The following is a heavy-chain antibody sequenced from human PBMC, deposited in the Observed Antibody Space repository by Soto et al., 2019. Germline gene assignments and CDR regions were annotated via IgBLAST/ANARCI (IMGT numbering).Heavy chain of an antibody. CDR3: ARAGDGDYNLGGGRGSGYYYGMDV. J-gene: IGHJ6*02. D-gene: IGHD4-17*01. V-gene: IGHV1-46*01. CDR2: INPSGGST. CDR1: GYTFTSYY. Sequence: QVQLVQSGAEVKKPGASVKVSCKASGYTFTSYYMHWVRQAPGQGLEWMGIINPSGGSTSYAQKCQGRVTMPRATATSTVYMELSSLRSEDTAVYYCARAGDGDYNLGGGRGSGYYYGMDVWGQGTTVTVSS.